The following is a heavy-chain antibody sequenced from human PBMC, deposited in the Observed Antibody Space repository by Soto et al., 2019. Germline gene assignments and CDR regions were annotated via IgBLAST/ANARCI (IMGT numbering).Heavy chain of an antibody. CDR2: IIYDGSNK. V-gene: IGHV3-30*04. CDR3: AAELGNTGYDGHDY. D-gene: IGHD5-12*01. Sequence: QVQLVGSGGGVVQPGRSLRLSCAASGLTFSRYAMHWVRQAPGKGLEWVAVIIYDGSNKHYADSVQGRFTISRDNSKNTLYLQMNSLRAEDTAVYYCAAELGNTGYDGHDYWGQGTLVTVSS. J-gene: IGHJ4*02. CDR1: GLTFSRYA.